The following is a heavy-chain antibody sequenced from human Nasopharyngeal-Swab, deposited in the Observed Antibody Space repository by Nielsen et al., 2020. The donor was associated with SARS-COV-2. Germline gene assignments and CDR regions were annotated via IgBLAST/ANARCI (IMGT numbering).Heavy chain of an antibody. D-gene: IGHD7-27*01. CDR2: INSDGSTT. CDR3: ARDRAANWGNPLGEGFDY. Sequence: GESLKISCAASGFTFSSYWMHWVRQAPGKGLVWVSRINSDGSTTTYADSVKGRFTISRDNAKNSLYLQMNSLRDEDTAVYYCARDRAANWGNPLGEGFDYWGQGTLVTVSS. V-gene: IGHV3-74*01. J-gene: IGHJ4*02. CDR1: GFTFSSYW.